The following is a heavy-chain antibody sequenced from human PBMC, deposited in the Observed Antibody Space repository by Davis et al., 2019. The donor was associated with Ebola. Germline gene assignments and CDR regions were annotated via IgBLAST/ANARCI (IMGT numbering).Heavy chain of an antibody. D-gene: IGHD4-17*01. J-gene: IGHJ6*02. CDR3: ARDRDYGDYERNYYHYGMDV. V-gene: IGHV3-48*02. CDR1: GFTFSTYE. Sequence: GGSLRLSCAASGFTFSTYEMNWVRQAPEKGLEWLSYISSSSSTIYYADSVKGRFTISRDNAKNSLYLQMNSLRDEDTAVYFCARDRDYGDYERNYYHYGMDVWGQGTTVVVSS. CDR2: ISSSSSTI.